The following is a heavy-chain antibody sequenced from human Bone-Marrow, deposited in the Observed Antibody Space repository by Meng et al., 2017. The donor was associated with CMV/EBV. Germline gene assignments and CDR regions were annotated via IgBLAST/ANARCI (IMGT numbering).Heavy chain of an antibody. CDR1: GFNFDTYA. Sequence: GESLKISCAASGFNFDTYAMHWVRQVPGKGLEWVSRHYNDVSSISYADSVKGRLTISRDNAKKTLYLQMNSLRADDTAVYYCARGLSYMAFDMWGQGTMVTVSS. J-gene: IGHJ3*02. D-gene: IGHD1-14*01. CDR3: ARGLSYMAFDM. CDR2: HYNDVSSI. V-gene: IGHV3-74*01.